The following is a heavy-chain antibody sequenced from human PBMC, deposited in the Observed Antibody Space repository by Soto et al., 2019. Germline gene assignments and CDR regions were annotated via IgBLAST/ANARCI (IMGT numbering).Heavy chain of an antibody. D-gene: IGHD2-15*01. Sequence: QVQLQESGPGLVKPSGTLSLTCAVSSGSISSSNWWSWVRQPPGKGLEWIGEIYHSGSTNYNPSLRSRVTIAVDRAKSQFSLKLRSVTAADTAVYYCARAAPGYCSGGSCPGDAFDIWGQGTMVTVSS. J-gene: IGHJ3*02. CDR3: ARAAPGYCSGGSCPGDAFDI. V-gene: IGHV4-4*02. CDR1: SGSISSSNW. CDR2: IYHSGST.